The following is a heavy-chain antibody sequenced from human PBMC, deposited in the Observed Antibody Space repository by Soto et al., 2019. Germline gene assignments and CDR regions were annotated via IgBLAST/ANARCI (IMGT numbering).Heavy chain of an antibody. CDR2: ISYDGSNK. Sequence: GGSLRLSCAASGFTFSSYAMHWVRQAPGKGLEWVAVISYDGSNKYYADSVKGRFTISRDNSKNTLYLQMNSLRAEDTAVYYCARDRRGSGSLGYGMDVWGQGTTVTVSS. CDR3: ARDRRGSGSLGYGMDV. D-gene: IGHD3-10*01. CDR1: GFTFSSYA. J-gene: IGHJ6*02. V-gene: IGHV3-30-3*01.